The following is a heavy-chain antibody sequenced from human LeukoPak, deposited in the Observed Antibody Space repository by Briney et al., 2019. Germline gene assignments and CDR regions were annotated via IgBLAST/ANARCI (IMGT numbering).Heavy chain of an antibody. CDR2: FYHGGNT. J-gene: IGHJ4*02. D-gene: IGHD1-26*01. V-gene: IGHV4-4*02. Sequence: SETLSLTCAVSGGSISSINWWSWVRQPPGKGLEWIGEFYHGGNTNYNPSLKSRVSISVDKSKNQFSLKVTSVTAADTGVYYCVSNIVGAIAIDDSGQGTLVTVSS. CDR3: VSNIVGAIAIDD. CDR1: GGSISSINW.